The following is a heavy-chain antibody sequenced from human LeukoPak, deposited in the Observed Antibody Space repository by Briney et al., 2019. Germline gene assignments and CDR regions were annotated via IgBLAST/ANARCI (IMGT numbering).Heavy chain of an antibody. Sequence: SETLSLTCTVSGGSISSYYWSWIRQPAGKGREWIGRIYTSGSTNYNPSLKSRVTMSVDTSKNQFSLKLSSVTAADTAVYYCARDVHSSGWYGNDYWGQGTLVTVSS. J-gene: IGHJ4*02. D-gene: IGHD6-19*01. V-gene: IGHV4-4*07. CDR3: ARDVHSSGWYGNDY. CDR1: GGSISSYY. CDR2: IYTSGST.